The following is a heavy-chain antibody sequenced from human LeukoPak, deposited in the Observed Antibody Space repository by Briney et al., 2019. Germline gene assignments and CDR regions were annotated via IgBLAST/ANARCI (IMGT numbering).Heavy chain of an antibody. V-gene: IGHV3-9*01. CDR2: INWNGGSI. Sequence: GGSLRLSCVASGFTFGDYPMHWVRQVPGKGLEWVSGINWNGGSIGYADSVKGRFTISRDNAKNSLYLQMNSLRAEDTALYYCAKDGRFSGSPYFYYMDVWGEGTTITVS. CDR3: AKDGRFSGSPYFYYMDV. D-gene: IGHD1-26*01. J-gene: IGHJ6*03. CDR1: GFTFGDYP.